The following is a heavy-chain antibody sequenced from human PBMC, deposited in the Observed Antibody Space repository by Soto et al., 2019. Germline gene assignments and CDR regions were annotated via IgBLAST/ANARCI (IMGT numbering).Heavy chain of an antibody. CDR3: ARDRGYDAHDYYYNAMDV. V-gene: IGHV3-21*01. J-gene: IGHJ6*02. D-gene: IGHD2-15*01. CDR2: IRGFSPYT. CDR1: GFTFRTYT. Sequence: EVQLVESGGGLVKPGGSLRLSCISSGFTFRTYTMNWVRQAPGKGLEWVSGIRGFSPYTFYAESVKGRFTISRDNAKNSLYLQMNSLRAEDTAVYYCARDRGYDAHDYYYNAMDVWRQGTTVTVS.